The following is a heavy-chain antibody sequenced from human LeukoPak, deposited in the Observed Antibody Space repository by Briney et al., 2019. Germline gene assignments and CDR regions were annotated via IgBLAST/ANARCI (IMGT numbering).Heavy chain of an antibody. CDR1: GYTFTTYY. D-gene: IGHD2-2*01. J-gene: IGHJ5*02. CDR2: INPSGGST. Sequence: ASVKVSCKASGYTFTTYYMHWVRQAPGQGLINPSGGSTSYAQKFQGGVTMTRDTSTSTIYMGLSSLRSEDTAVYYCARDGRYCGSTSCRLNWFDPWGQGTLVTVSS. CDR3: ARDGRYCGSTSCRLNWFDP. V-gene: IGHV1-46*01.